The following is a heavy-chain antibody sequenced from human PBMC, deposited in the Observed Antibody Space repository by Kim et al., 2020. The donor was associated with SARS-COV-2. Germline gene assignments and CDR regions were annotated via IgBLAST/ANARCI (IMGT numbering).Heavy chain of an antibody. D-gene: IGHD1-26*01. Sequence: YTDSVKGRCHNSRDNSKTTLYLQMNSLRAEDTAVYYWAKAGIVGARYFDYWGQGTLVTVSS. J-gene: IGHJ4*02. CDR3: AKAGIVGARYFDY. V-gene: IGHV3-23*01.